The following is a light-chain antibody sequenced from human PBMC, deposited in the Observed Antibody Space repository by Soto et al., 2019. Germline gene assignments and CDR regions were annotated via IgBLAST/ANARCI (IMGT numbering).Light chain of an antibody. CDR2: GAS. J-gene: IGKJ5*01. V-gene: IGKV3-11*01. Sequence: ESVLTQSPGTLSFSPGKRATLYCRAGQGITSSYLAWYPQRPGQAPRLLSYGASNRATGIPARFSGSGSGTDFTLTISSLEPEDFAVYYCHQRQYWPPITFGQGTRLEIK. CDR3: HQRQYWPPIT. CDR1: QGITSSY.